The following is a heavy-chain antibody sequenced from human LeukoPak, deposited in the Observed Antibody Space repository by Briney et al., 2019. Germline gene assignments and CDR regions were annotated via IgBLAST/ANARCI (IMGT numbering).Heavy chain of an antibody. J-gene: IGHJ4*02. CDR1: GGSISTYY. D-gene: IGHD3-10*01. Sequence: SETLSLTCTVSGGSISTYYWSWIRQPAGRGLEWIGRIYASGSTNYNPSLKSRVTMFLDPSKNQFSLKLISVTAADTAVYYCARNAGYGSGSYIDYWGQGTLVTVSS. V-gene: IGHV4-4*07. CDR3: ARNAGYGSGSYIDY. CDR2: IYASGST.